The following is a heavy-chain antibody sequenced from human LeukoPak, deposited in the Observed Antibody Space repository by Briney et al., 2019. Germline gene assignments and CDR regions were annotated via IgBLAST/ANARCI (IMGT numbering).Heavy chain of an antibody. CDR3: AKDKYSYGYNFDY. D-gene: IGHD5-18*01. V-gene: IGHV3-43*02. CDR1: GFTFDDYA. J-gene: IGHJ4*02. Sequence: GGSLRLSCAASGFTFDDYAMHRVRQAPGKGLEWVSLISGDGDSTYYADSVKGRFTISRDNSKNSLYLQMNSLRTEDTALFYCAKDKYSYGYNFDYWGQGTLVTVSS. CDR2: ISGDGDST.